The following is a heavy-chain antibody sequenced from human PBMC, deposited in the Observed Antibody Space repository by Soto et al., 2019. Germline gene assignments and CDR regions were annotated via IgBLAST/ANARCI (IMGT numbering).Heavy chain of an antibody. D-gene: IGHD3-10*01. V-gene: IGHV4-61*01. J-gene: IGHJ6*02. Sequence: QVQLQESGPGLVKPSETLSLTCTVSGGSVSSDSYYWSWIRQPPGKGLEWIGYIYYSGSTNYNPSLKSRVTISVDTSKNQFSLKLSSVTAADTAVYYCARGVGYYGSGSYLFYYGMDVWGQGTTVTVSS. CDR1: GGSVSSDSYY. CDR2: IYYSGST. CDR3: ARGVGYYGSGSYLFYYGMDV.